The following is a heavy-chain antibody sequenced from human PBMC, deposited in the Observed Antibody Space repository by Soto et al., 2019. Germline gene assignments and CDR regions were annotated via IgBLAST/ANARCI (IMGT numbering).Heavy chain of an antibody. CDR3: ARDLWFGENGWFDP. V-gene: IGHV1-18*04. CDR2: INAGNGNT. Sequence: GASVKVSCKASGYTFTSYGISWVRQAPGQGLEWMGWINAGNGNTKYSQKFQGRVTITRDTSASTAYMELSSLRSEDTAVYYCARDLWFGENGWFDPWGQGTLVTVSS. CDR1: GYTFTSYG. D-gene: IGHD3-10*01. J-gene: IGHJ5*02.